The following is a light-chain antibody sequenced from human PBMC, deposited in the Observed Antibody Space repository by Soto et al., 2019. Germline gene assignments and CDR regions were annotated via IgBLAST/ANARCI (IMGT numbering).Light chain of an antibody. CDR2: ESS. Sequence: EILLTQSPATLSWSPGERATLSCRASQSVDKYLDWYQQKPGQAPRLLIYESSNRATGIPARFSGSGSGTDFILTISSLEPEDFAAYYCQQRSNWPPITFGQGTRLEIK. CDR1: QSVDKY. CDR3: QQRSNWPPIT. V-gene: IGKV3-11*01. J-gene: IGKJ5*01.